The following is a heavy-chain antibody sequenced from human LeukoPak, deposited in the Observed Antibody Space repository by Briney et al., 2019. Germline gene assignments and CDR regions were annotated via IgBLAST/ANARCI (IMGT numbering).Heavy chain of an antibody. V-gene: IGHV3-7*03. CDR3: ARAFIEAFDI. J-gene: IGHJ3*02. Sequence: GGSLRLSCAASGFSFSIYWMSWVRQAPGKGLEWVANIKQDGSEKYYVDSVKGRFTISRDNAKNSLYLQMNSLRAEDTAVYYCARAFIEAFDIWGQGTMVTVSS. CDR2: IKQDGSEK. CDR1: GFSFSIYW.